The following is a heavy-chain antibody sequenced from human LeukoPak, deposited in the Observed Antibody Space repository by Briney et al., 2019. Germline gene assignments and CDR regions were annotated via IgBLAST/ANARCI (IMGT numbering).Heavy chain of an antibody. J-gene: IGHJ4*02. CDR1: GFTFDDYG. CDR2: INWNGGST. D-gene: IGHD3-22*01. CDR3: ARNFHRRLYDSSGYYPY. V-gene: IGHV3-20*04. Sequence: GSLRLSCAASGFTFDDYGMSWVRQAPGKGLEWVSGINWNGGSTGYADSVKGRFTISRDNAKNSLYLQMNSLRAEDTAVYYCARNFHRRLYDSSGYYPYWGQGTLVTVSS.